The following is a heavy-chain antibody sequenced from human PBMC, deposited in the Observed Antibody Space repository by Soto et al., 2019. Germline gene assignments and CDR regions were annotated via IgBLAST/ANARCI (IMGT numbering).Heavy chain of an antibody. Sequence: QVQLVQSGAEVKKPGASVKVSCKASGYTFTSYGISWVRQAPGQGLEWMGWISAYNGNTNYAQKLQGRVTMTTDTSTSTDYMELRSLRSDDTAVYYCAREGGGYYYGSGSYPNWFDPWGQGTLVTVSS. V-gene: IGHV1-18*01. CDR2: ISAYNGNT. D-gene: IGHD3-10*01. CDR1: GYTFTSYG. J-gene: IGHJ5*02. CDR3: AREGGGYYYGSGSYPNWFDP.